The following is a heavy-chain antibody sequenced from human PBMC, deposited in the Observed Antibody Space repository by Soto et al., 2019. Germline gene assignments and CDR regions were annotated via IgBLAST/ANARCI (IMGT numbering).Heavy chain of an antibody. D-gene: IGHD6-19*01. CDR1: GYTFTSYG. CDR2: INPSGDSR. V-gene: IGHV1-46*01. CDR3: ARGRPQWLVVGHDAFDI. J-gene: IGHJ3*02. Sequence: ASVKVSCKASGYTFTSYGISWVRQAPGQGLEWMGIINPSGDSRNYAQKFQGRVTITRDTSISTAYMELSRLRSDDTAVYYCARGRPQWLVVGHDAFDIWGQGTMVTVSS.